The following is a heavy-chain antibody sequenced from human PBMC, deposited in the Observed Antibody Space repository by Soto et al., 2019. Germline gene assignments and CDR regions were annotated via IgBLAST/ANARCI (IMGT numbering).Heavy chain of an antibody. CDR1: GFTFSSYA. J-gene: IGHJ4*02. V-gene: IGHV3-23*01. CDR2: ISGSGGST. CDR3: AKLKAIVATRPIDY. Sequence: EVQLLESGGGLVPPGGSLRLSCAASGFTFSSYAMSWVRQAPGKGLGWVSGISGSGGSTYYADSVKGRFTKSRDTSKNTLYLQMNTLGADDTAVYYCAKLKAIVATRPIDYWGQGTLVTVSS. D-gene: IGHD5-12*01.